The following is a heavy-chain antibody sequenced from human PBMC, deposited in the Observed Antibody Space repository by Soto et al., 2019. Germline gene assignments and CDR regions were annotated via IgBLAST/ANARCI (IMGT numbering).Heavy chain of an antibody. J-gene: IGHJ4*02. D-gene: IGHD6-19*01. CDR3: ARDRSSEKYSSGWFPFDY. CDR2: ISSSSSTI. Sequence: GGSLRLSCAASGFTFSSYSMNWVRQAPGKGLEWVSYISSSSSTIYYADSVKGRFTISRDNAKNSLYLQMNSLRDEDTAVYYCARDRSSEKYSSGWFPFDYWGQGTLVTVS. CDR1: GFTFSSYS. V-gene: IGHV3-48*02.